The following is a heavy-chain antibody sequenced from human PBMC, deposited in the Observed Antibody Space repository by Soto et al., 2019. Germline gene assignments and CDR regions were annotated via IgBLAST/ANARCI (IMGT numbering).Heavy chain of an antibody. J-gene: IGHJ6*02. D-gene: IGHD7-27*01. V-gene: IGHV1-18*01. Sequence: GASVKVSCKASGYTFTSYGISWVRQAPGQGLEWMGWISAYNGNTNYAQKLQGRVTMTTDTSTSTAYMELRSLRSDDTAVYYCARDTDTLGIPYYYYGMDVWGQGTTVTVSS. CDR3: ARDTDTLGIPYYYYGMDV. CDR1: GYTFTSYG. CDR2: ISAYNGNT.